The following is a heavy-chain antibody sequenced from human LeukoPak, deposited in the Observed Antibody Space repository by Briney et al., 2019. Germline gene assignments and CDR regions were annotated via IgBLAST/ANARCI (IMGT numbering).Heavy chain of an antibody. CDR3: ARGGFVWFGELLGY. Sequence: GASVKVSCKASGYTFTSYHMQWVRQAPGQGLEWMGIINPSGGTTNYAQKFRGRVTMTRNTSISTAYMELSSLRSEDTAVYYCARGGFVWFGELLGYWGQGTLVTVSS. CDR1: GYTFTSYH. CDR2: INPSGGTT. J-gene: IGHJ4*02. D-gene: IGHD3-10*01. V-gene: IGHV1-46*01.